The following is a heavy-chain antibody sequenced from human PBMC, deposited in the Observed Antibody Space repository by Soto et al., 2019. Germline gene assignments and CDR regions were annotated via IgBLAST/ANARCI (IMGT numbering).Heavy chain of an antibody. Sequence: QLQLQESGSGLVKPSQTLSLTCAVSGGSISSGGYSWSWIRQPPGKGLEWIGYIYHSGSTYYNPSLKSRAPXSXDXXKNQCSLKLSSVTAADTAVYYCARAHGSGWGAFDIWGQGTMVTVSS. CDR2: IYHSGST. J-gene: IGHJ3*02. CDR3: ARAHGSGWGAFDI. V-gene: IGHV4-30-2*01. CDR1: GGSISSGGYS. D-gene: IGHD3-10*01.